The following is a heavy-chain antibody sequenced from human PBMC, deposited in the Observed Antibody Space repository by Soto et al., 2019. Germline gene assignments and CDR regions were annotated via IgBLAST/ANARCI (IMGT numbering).Heavy chain of an antibody. CDR2: IYYSGST. CDR3: ARQLGRGQGYFDL. CDR1: GGSISSSSYY. D-gene: IGHD7-27*01. Sequence: QLQLQESGPGLVKPSETLSLTCTVSGGSISSSSYYWGWIRQPPGKGLEWIGSIYYSGSTYYNPSLKSRVTISVDTSKNPVSLKLSSVTAADTAVYYCARQLGRGQGYFDLWGRGTLVTVSS. V-gene: IGHV4-39*01. J-gene: IGHJ2*01.